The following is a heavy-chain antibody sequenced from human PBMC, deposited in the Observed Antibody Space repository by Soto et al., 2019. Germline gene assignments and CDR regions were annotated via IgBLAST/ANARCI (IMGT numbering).Heavy chain of an antibody. D-gene: IGHD2-8*01. Sequence: GASVKVSCKASGYTFTSYYMHCVRQAPGQGLEWMGIINPSGGSTSYAQKFQGRVTMTRDTSTSTVYMELSSLRSEDTAVYYCARGGEIVLMVYAPDDIKLKFDPWGQGTLVTVSS. J-gene: IGHJ5*02. CDR3: ARGGEIVLMVYAPDDIKLKFDP. CDR1: GYTFTSYY. V-gene: IGHV1-46*01. CDR2: INPSGGST.